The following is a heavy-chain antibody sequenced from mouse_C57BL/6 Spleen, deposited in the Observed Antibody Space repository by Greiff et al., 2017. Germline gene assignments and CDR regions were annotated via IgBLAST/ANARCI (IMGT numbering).Heavy chain of an antibody. D-gene: IGHD4-1*01. CDR3: ARNWDY. CDR1: GYTFPRSW. J-gene: IGHJ2*01. V-gene: IGHV1-50*01. CDR2: IDPSDSST. Sequence: QVQLQQPGAELVKPGASVKLSCKASGYTFPRSWMQWVKQRPGQGLEWIGEIDPSDSSTSYNQKFKGKATLTVDTSSSTAYMQLSSLTSEDSAVYDSARNWDYWGQGTTLTVSS.